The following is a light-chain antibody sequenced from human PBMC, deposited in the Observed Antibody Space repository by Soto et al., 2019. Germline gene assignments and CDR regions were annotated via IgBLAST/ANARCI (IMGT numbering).Light chain of an antibody. CDR3: QSYDSSLSAVV. J-gene: IGLJ3*02. V-gene: IGLV1-40*01. CDR1: SSNIGPDYD. Sequence: QSVLTQPPSVSGAPGQRVTISCTGSSSNIGPDYDVHWYQQLPGTYPKLLVYGNSNRSSGVPNRFSGSKSGTSASLAITGLQAEDEADYCCQSYDSSLSAVVFCGGTKLTVL. CDR2: GNS.